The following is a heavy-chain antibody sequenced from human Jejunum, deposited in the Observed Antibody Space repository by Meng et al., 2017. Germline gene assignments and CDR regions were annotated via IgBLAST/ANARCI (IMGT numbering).Heavy chain of an antibody. J-gene: IGHJ4*02. CDR1: GGSISRYY. D-gene: IGHD7-27*01. CDR3: ARGGDATGDPQNDY. V-gene: IGHV4-59*01. Sequence: SETLSLTCTVSGGSISRYYWSWIRQAPGKGLEWLGYINYSGSTNYNPSVKSRVTMSVDTSKNQISLKLNSVTPADTAVYYCARGGDATGDPQNDYWGQGTLVTVSS. CDR2: INYSGST.